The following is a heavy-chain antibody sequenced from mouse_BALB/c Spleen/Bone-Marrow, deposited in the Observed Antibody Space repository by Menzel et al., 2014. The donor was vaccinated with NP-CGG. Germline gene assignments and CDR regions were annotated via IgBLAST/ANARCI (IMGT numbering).Heavy chain of an antibody. Sequence: EVKVVESGGDLVKPGGSLKLSCAASGFTFSSXGXSWVXQTPXXRXEWVXTISXXXSYTYYPDSVKGRFTISRDNAKNTLYLQMSSLKSEDTAMYYCASTITTVVAEDAMDYWGQGTSVTVSS. CDR3: ASTITTVVAEDAMDY. CDR2: ISXXXSYT. J-gene: IGHJ4*01. V-gene: IGHV5-6*01. CDR1: GFTFSSXG. D-gene: IGHD1-1*01.